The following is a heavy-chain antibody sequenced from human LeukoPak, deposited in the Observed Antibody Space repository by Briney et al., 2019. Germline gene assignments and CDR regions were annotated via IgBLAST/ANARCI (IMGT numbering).Heavy chain of an antibody. Sequence: PGGSLRLSCAASGFTFSSYWMSWVRQAPGKGLEWVANIKQDGSEKYYVDSVKGRFTISRDNAKNSLYLQMNSLRAEDTAVYYCAREVNPWASLLRFLEWSPGYFDYWGQGTLVTVSS. J-gene: IGHJ4*02. CDR1: GFTFSSYW. D-gene: IGHD3-3*01. CDR3: AREVNPWASLLRFLEWSPGYFDY. V-gene: IGHV3-7*01. CDR2: IKQDGSEK.